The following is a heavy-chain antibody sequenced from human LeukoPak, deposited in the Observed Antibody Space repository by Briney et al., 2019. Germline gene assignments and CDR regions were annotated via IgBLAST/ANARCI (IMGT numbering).Heavy chain of an antibody. Sequence: PGGSLRLSCAASGFTVSSNYMSWVRQAPGKGLEWVSVIYSGGSTYYADSVKGRFTISRDNSKNTLYLQMNSLRAEDTAVYYCAREKRYFDWFPLYYYGMDVWGQGTTVTVSS. D-gene: IGHD3-9*01. J-gene: IGHJ6*02. V-gene: IGHV3-66*01. CDR2: IYSGGST. CDR1: GFTVSSNY. CDR3: AREKRYFDWFPLYYYGMDV.